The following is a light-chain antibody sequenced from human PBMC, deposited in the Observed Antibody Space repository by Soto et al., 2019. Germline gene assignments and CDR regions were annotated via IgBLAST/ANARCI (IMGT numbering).Light chain of an antibody. J-gene: IGLJ2*01. CDR2: DVS. Sequence: QSALTQPRSVSGSPGQSVTISCTGPSSDVGGYNYVSWYQQHPGKAPKLMIYDVSKRPSGVPDRFSGSKSGNTASLTISGLQAEDEADYYCCSYAGSYTSFGGGTKLTVL. V-gene: IGLV2-11*01. CDR3: CSYAGSYTS. CDR1: SSDVGGYNY.